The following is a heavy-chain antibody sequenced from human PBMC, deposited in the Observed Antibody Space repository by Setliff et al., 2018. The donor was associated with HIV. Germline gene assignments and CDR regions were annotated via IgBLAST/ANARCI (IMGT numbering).Heavy chain of an antibody. V-gene: IGHV1-18*01. Sequence: ASVKVSCKASGGTFSSYTINWVRQAPGQGLEWMGWISPNNGHTSYAQNLQGRVTMTTDTSTNTAYLELRSLTSDDTAVYYCSRDINSSLNSWGQGTLVTVSS. J-gene: IGHJ4*02. CDR1: GGTFSSYT. D-gene: IGHD6-13*01. CDR3: SRDINSSLNS. CDR2: ISPNNGHT.